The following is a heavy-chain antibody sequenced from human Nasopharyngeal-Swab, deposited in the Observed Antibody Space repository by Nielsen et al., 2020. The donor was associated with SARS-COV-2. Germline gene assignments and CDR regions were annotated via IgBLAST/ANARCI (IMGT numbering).Heavy chain of an antibody. CDR2: ISIGGRAT. D-gene: IGHD4-17*01. Sequence: GSLILSCAASGITFSASAMNWVRQAPGRGLQWIAHISIGGRATAYADSVKGRFTISRDDAKNSLFLQMNRLRDEDTALYYCTRGRDYALDYWGQGALVAVS. CDR3: TRGRDYALDY. V-gene: IGHV3-48*02. CDR1: GITFSASA. J-gene: IGHJ4*02.